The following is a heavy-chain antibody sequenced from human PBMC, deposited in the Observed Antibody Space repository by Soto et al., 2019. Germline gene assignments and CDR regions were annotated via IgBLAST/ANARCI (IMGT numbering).Heavy chain of an antibody. CDR3: VKDNDYDASNHNWFDP. D-gene: IGHD4-17*01. V-gene: IGHV3-64D*06. Sequence: GPLRLSCSAAGCTCGSYAMHWVRQATGKGLEYVSAISSNGGSTYYADSVKGRFTISRDNSKNTLYLQMSSLRAEDTAVYYCVKDNDYDASNHNWFDPWGQGTLVTVSS. CDR2: ISSNGGST. CDR1: GCTCGSYA. J-gene: IGHJ5*02.